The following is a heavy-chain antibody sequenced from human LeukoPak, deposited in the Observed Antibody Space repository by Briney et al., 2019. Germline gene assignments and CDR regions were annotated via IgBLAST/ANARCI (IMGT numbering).Heavy chain of an antibody. CDR2: ISGRSNNT. J-gene: IGHJ4*02. Sequence: PGASLRLSCAASGFIFSNYAMYWVRQAPGKGLEWVSAISGRSNNTYYADSVKGRFTISRDSSKNTLYLQMNSLRADDTAVYYCAKWGDYDVLTGYYVSDFWGQGTLVTVSS. CDR1: GFIFSNYA. D-gene: IGHD3-9*01. V-gene: IGHV3-23*01. CDR3: AKWGDYDVLTGYYVSDF.